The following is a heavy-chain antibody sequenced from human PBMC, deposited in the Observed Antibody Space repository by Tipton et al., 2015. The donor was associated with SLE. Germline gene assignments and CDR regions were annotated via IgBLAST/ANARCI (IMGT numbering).Heavy chain of an antibody. CDR1: GFTFSSYS. J-gene: IGHJ3*02. CDR2: ISDCSSYI. D-gene: IGHD5-24*01. CDR3: AREDGEAFDI. V-gene: IGHV3-21*03. Sequence: SLRLSCAASGFTFSSYSMNWVRQAPGEGLEWVSSISDCSSYIYYSDSVKGRFTISRDNAKNSLYLQMNSLRAEDTAVYYCAREDGEAFDIWGQATMVTVSS.